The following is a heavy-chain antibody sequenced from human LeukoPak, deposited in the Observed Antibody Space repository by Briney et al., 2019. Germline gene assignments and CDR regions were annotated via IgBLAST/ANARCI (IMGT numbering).Heavy chain of an antibody. D-gene: IGHD5-12*01. CDR3: ARRRQWLRRFDY. Sequence: SETLSLTCAVYGGSFSGYYWSWIRQPPGKGLEWIGEINHSGSTNYNPSLKSRVTISVDTSKNQFSLKLSSVTAADTAVYYCARRRQWLRRFDYWGQGTLVTVSS. CDR2: INHSGST. CDR1: GGSFSGYY. V-gene: IGHV4-34*01. J-gene: IGHJ4*02.